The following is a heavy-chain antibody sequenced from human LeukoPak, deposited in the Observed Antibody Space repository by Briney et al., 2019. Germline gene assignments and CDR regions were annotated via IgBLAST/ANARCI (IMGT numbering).Heavy chain of an antibody. CDR3: AKEARYCSSTSCHQYYFDY. V-gene: IGHV3-23*01. Sequence: GGSLRLSCAASGFTFSSYAMSWVRQAPGKGLEWVSAISGSGGSTYYADSVKGRFTISRDNSKNTLYLQKNSLRAEDTAVYYCAKEARYCSSTSCHQYYFDYWGQGTLVTVSS. D-gene: IGHD2-2*01. J-gene: IGHJ4*02. CDR2: ISGSGGST. CDR1: GFTFSSYA.